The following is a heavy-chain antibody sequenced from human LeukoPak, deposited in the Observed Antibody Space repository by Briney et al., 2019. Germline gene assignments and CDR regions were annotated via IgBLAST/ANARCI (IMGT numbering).Heavy chain of an antibody. Sequence: ASVKVSCKASGYTFTSYYMHWVRQAPGQGLEWMGIINPSGGSTSYAQKFQGRVTMTEDTSTDTAYMELSSLRSEDTAVYYCATVAVGSWYGWFDPWGQGTLVTVSS. CDR1: GYTFTSYY. J-gene: IGHJ5*02. CDR2: INPSGGST. V-gene: IGHV1-46*01. D-gene: IGHD6-13*01. CDR3: ATVAVGSWYGWFDP.